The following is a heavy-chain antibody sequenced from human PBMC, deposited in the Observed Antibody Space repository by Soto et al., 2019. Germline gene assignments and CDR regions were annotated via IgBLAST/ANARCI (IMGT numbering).Heavy chain of an antibody. Sequence: ASVKVSCKVSGYTLTELSMHWVRQAPGKGLEWMGGFDPEDGETIYAQKFQGRVTMTEDTSTDTAYMELSSLRSEDTAVYYCATPPPTVTTNYYYMDVWGKGTTVTVSS. CDR2: FDPEDGET. CDR1: GYTLTELS. J-gene: IGHJ6*03. CDR3: ATPPPTVTTNYYYMDV. D-gene: IGHD4-17*01. V-gene: IGHV1-24*01.